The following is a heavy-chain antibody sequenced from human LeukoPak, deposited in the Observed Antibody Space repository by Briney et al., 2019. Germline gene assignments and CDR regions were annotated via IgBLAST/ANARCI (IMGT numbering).Heavy chain of an antibody. CDR1: GYTFTNSY. CDR3: TLYNY. J-gene: IGHJ4*02. CDR2: INPDGGNT. D-gene: IGHD2-2*02. V-gene: IGHV1-46*01. Sequence: ASVKVSCKASGYTFTNSYIHWVRQAPGQVLEWMGLINPDGGNTNYAQNFQGRVTLTRDTSATTAYMELSSLRSDDMAVYYCTLYNYWGQGTLVTVSS.